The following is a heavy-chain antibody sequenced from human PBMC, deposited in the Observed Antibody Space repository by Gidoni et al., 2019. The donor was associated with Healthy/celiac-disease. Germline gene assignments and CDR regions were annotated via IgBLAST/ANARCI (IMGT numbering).Heavy chain of an antibody. V-gene: IGHV3-48*02. D-gene: IGHD3-3*01. CDR3: ARDGYDFWSGYGPKVHSYYFDY. CDR2: ISSSSSTI. Sequence: EVQLVESGGGLVQPGGSLRLSCAASGFTFRSYSMNWVRQAPGKGLEWVSYISSSSSTIYYADSVKGRFTISRDNAKNSLYLQMNSLRDEDTAVYYCARDGYDFWSGYGPKVHSYYFDYWGQGTLVTVSS. J-gene: IGHJ4*02. CDR1: GFTFRSYS.